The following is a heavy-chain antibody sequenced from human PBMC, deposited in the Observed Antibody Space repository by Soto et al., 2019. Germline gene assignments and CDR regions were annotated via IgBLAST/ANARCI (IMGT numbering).Heavy chain of an antibody. Sequence: SETLSLTCTVSGGSISNYYWSWIRQSAEKRLEWIGRVSSTGSSHYNPSLKSRVTISVDTSKNQVSLNLTSVTAADTAVYYCARGVPAAGTDWFDPWGQGTLVPVSS. CDR2: VSSTGSS. CDR1: GGSISNYY. V-gene: IGHV4-4*07. J-gene: IGHJ5*02. D-gene: IGHD6-13*01. CDR3: ARGVPAAGTDWFDP.